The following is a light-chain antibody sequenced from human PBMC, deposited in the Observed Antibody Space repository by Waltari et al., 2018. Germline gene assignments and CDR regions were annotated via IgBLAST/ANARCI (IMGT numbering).Light chain of an antibody. J-gene: IGKJ5*01. CDR3: QQYNNWPIT. CDR1: QTINSH. Sequence: EIVMTQSPATLSVSPGERAALSCRASQTINSHLAWYQLKPGQAPMLLMYRASTRAPGIPARFSGSGSETEFTLTISSLQSEDFAVYSCQQYNNWPITFGQGTRLEIK. V-gene: IGKV3-15*01. CDR2: RAS.